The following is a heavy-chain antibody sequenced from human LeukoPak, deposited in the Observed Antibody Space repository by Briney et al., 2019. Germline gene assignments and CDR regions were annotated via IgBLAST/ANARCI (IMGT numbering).Heavy chain of an antibody. CDR2: INPNSGGT. V-gene: IGHV1-2*02. Sequence: ASVKVSCKASGYTFTGYYMHWVRQAPGQGLEWMGWINPNSGGTNYAQKFQGRVTMTRDTSISTAYMELSRLRSDDTAVYYCARPISSSDAFDIWGQGTMVTVSS. D-gene: IGHD6-6*01. J-gene: IGHJ3*02. CDR1: GYTFTGYY. CDR3: ARPISSSDAFDI.